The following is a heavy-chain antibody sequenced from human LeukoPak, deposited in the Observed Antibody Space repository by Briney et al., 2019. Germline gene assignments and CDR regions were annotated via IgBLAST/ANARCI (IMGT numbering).Heavy chain of an antibody. J-gene: IGHJ4*02. D-gene: IGHD2-2*01. Sequence: SETLSLTCTVSGGSLSSGSYYWGWVRQPAGKGLEWLGRIYTSGSTNYNPSRKSRDTISVDTSKNQFSLKLSSVTAADTAVYYCARESIVVVPAATNDYWGQGTLVTVSS. CDR1: GGSLSSGSYY. CDR2: IYTSGST. CDR3: ARESIVVVPAATNDY. V-gene: IGHV4-61*02.